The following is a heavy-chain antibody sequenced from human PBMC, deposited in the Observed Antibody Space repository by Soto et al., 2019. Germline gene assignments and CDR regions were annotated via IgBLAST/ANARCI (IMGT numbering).Heavy chain of an antibody. CDR2: IYYSGST. Sequence: SETLSRTCTVSGGSISSYYWSWIRQPPGKGLEWIGYIYYSGSTNYNPSLKSRVTISVDTSKNHFSLRLSSVTAADTAVYYCARQMGSFDSWGQGTLITFSS. CDR3: ARQMGSFDS. J-gene: IGHJ4*02. D-gene: IGHD3-10*01. V-gene: IGHV4-59*08. CDR1: GGSISSYY.